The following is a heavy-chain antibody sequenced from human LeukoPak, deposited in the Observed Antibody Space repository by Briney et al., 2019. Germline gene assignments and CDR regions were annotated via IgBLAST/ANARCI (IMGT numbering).Heavy chain of an antibody. CDR3: ARRSGTYAFDI. CDR2: ISYSGST. CDR1: GAVISNYY. Sequence: SETLSLTCTVSGAVISNYYCSWIRQPPEKGLEWMGYISYSGSTNYSPSLKSRVAISVDTSKNQISLNMHSVTAADKAVYYCARRSGTYAFDIWGQGAMVTVSS. V-gene: IGHV4-59*08. D-gene: IGHD1-26*01. J-gene: IGHJ3*02.